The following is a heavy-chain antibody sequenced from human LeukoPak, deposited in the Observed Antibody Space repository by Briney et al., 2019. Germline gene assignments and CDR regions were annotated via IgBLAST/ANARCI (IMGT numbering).Heavy chain of an antibody. D-gene: IGHD6-13*01. CDR2: IYYSGST. J-gene: IGHJ6*02. CDR3: ARSYSSSWYPLHEYYYYGMDV. V-gene: IGHV4-59*08. Sequence: PSETLSLTCTVSGGSISSYYWSWIRQPPGKGLEWIGYIYYSGSTNYNPSLKSRVTISVDTSKNQFSLKLSSVTAADTAVYYCARSYSSSWYPLHEYYYYGMDVWGQGTTVTVSS. CDR1: GGSISSYY.